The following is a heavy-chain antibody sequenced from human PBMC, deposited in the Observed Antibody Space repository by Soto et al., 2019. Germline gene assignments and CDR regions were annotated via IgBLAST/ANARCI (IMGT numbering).Heavy chain of an antibody. CDR1: GFRFSDYG. Sequence: QVQLAESGGGVVQPGRSLRLSCVGSGFRFSDYGMHWVRQAPGKGLEWVAMMSFDGTYKYYGDAVKGRFIISRDNSKNTLYLQMNSLRAEDTAVYYCAKDRRDGEYNSVYDFWGQGTLVTVSS. CDR3: AKDRRDGEYNSVYDF. J-gene: IGHJ4*02. D-gene: IGHD4-17*01. CDR2: MSFDGTYK. V-gene: IGHV3-30*18.